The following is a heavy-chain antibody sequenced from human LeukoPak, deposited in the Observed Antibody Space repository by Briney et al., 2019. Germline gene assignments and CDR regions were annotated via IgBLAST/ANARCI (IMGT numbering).Heavy chain of an antibody. Sequence: GASVKVSCTASGGTFSSYAISWVRQAPGQGLEWMGGIIPIFGTANYAQKFQGRVTITADESTSTAYMELSSLRSEDTAVYYCARDLAYGMDVWGQGTTVTVSS. CDR2: IIPIFGTA. CDR3: ARDLAYGMDV. J-gene: IGHJ6*02. V-gene: IGHV1-69*13. CDR1: GGTFSSYA. D-gene: IGHD3-16*01.